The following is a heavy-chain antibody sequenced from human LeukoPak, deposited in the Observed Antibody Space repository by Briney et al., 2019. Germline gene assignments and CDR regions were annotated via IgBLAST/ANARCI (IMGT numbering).Heavy chain of an antibody. J-gene: IGHJ4*02. Sequence: GRSLRLFCAASGFTFSSYGMHWVRQAPGKGLEWVAVISYDGSNKYYADSVKGRFTISRDNSKNTLYLQMNSLRAEDTAVYYCAKDSRPQRYFDCLADWGQGTLVTVSS. CDR3: AKDSRPQRYFDCLAD. D-gene: IGHD3-9*01. V-gene: IGHV3-30*18. CDR2: ISYDGSNK. CDR1: GFTFSSYG.